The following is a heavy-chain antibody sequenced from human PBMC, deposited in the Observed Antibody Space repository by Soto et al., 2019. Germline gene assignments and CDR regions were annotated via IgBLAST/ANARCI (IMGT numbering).Heavy chain of an antibody. V-gene: IGHV4-61*08. J-gene: IGHJ4*02. Sequence: SETLSLTCTVSGGSISSGGYYRNWIRQHPGKALEWIAYIYYSGSTNYNPSLKSRVTISVDTSKNQFSLKLSSVTAADTAVYYCASSTVSGFDYWGQGTLVTVSS. CDR2: IYYSGST. CDR3: ASSTVSGFDY. CDR1: GGSISSGGYY. D-gene: IGHD4-17*01.